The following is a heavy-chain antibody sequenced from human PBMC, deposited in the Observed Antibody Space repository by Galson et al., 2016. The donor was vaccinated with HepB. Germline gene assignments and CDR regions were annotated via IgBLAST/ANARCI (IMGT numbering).Heavy chain of an antibody. CDR2: VSVYGIT. V-gene: IGHV3-23*01. CDR3: AKDFRYGSA. CDR1: GYTFRSYA. D-gene: IGHD6-19*01. J-gene: IGHJ5*02. Sequence: SLRLSCAASGYTFRSYAITWVRQAPGKGLEWVSGVSVYGITYYADSVQGRFTVSRDNSENTLYLQMNSLRAEDTAIYYCAKDFRYGSAWGQGTLVTVSS.